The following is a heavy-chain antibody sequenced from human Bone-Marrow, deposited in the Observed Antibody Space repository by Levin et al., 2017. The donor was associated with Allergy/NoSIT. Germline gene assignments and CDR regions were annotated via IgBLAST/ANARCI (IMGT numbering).Heavy chain of an antibody. J-gene: IGHJ6*02. CDR1: GFTFSSYS. CDR3: ARDRGNIVGVPTTISWYYYGMDV. D-gene: IGHD1-26*01. V-gene: IGHV3-21*01. CDR2: ISSSSSYI. Sequence: PGGSLRLSCAASGFTFSSYSMNWVRQAPGKGLEWVSSISSSSSYIYYADSVKGRFTISRDNAKNSLYLQMNSLRAEDTAVYYCARDRGNIVGVPTTISWYYYGMDVWGQGTTVTVSS.